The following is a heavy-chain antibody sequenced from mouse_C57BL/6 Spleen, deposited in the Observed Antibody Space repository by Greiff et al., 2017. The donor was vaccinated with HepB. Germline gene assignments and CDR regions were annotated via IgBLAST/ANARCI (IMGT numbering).Heavy chain of an antibody. Sequence: VQLQQSGPELVKPGASVKIPCKASGYTFTDYNMDWVKQSHGKSLEWIGDINPNNGGTIYNQKFKGKATLTVDKSSSTAYMELRSLTSEDTAVYYCARNDYDYDSFAYWGQGTLVTVSA. J-gene: IGHJ3*01. CDR3: ARNDYDYDSFAY. D-gene: IGHD2-4*01. CDR2: INPNNGGT. V-gene: IGHV1-18*01. CDR1: GYTFTDYN.